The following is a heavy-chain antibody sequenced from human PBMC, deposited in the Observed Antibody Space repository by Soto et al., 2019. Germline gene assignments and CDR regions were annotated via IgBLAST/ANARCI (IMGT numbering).Heavy chain of an antibody. V-gene: IGHV1-8*01. J-gene: IGHJ4*02. CDR2: MNPNSGNT. CDR3: ARERTGPNYFDY. Sequence: QVQLVQSGAEVKKPGASVKVSCKASGYTFTSYDINWVRQTTGQGLEWMGWMNPNSGNTAYAQKFQGRVTMTRNTSISTAYMELSSLRSEDTAVYYCARERTGPNYFDYWGQGTLVTVSS. CDR1: GYTFTSYD. D-gene: IGHD1-7*01.